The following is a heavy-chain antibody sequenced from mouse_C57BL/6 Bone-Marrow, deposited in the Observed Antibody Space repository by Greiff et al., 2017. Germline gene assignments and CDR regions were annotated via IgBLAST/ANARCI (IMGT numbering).Heavy chain of an antibody. CDR3: TVWYAMAY. CDR1: GYTFTDYE. J-gene: IGHJ4*01. CDR2: IDPETGGT. D-gene: IGHD2-10*02. Sequence: VQLQQSGAELVRPGASVTLSCKASGYTFTDYEMHWVKQTPVHGLEWIGAIDPETGGTAYNQKFKCKAILTADTSSSPAYMELHSLTSEDSAVYYCTVWYAMAYWGQGTSVTVSS. V-gene: IGHV1-15*01.